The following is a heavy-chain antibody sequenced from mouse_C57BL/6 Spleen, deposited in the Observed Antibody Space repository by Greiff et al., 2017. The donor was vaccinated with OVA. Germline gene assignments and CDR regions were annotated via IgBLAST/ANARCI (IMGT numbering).Heavy chain of an antibody. D-gene: IGHD1-1*01. CDR1: GYTFTSYG. CDR2: IYPGSGDT. V-gene: IGHV1-81*01. CDR3: SSYGSGYYFDY. J-gene: IGHJ2*01. Sequence: QVQLQQSGAELVRPGASVKLSCKASGYTFTSYGIDWVKQRTGQGLEWIGEIYPGSGDTNYNEKFEGKATLTADKSSSTAYMELRSLTSEDSAVYFCSSYGSGYYFDYWGKGTTLTVSS.